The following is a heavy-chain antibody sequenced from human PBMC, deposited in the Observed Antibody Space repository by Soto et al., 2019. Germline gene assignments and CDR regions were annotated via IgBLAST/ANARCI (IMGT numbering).Heavy chain of an antibody. CDR1: GGSISSYC. CDR3: ARGGWLRFDP. CDR2: INYSGSS. V-gene: IGHV4-59*01. Sequence: SETLPLTCTVSGGSISSYCWSWIRQPPGKGLEWIGYINYSGSSNYNPSLKSRVTISVDTSKNQFSLKLSSVTAADTAVYYCARGGWLRFDPWGQGTLVTVSS. D-gene: IGHD5-12*01. J-gene: IGHJ5*02.